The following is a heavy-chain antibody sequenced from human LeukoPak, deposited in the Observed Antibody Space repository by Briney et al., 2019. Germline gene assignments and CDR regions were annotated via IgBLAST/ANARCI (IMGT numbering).Heavy chain of an antibody. D-gene: IGHD3-22*01. CDR1: GFTFHDYG. J-gene: IGHJ4*02. Sequence: GGSLRLSCVASGFTFHDYGMSWVRQAPGKVLEWVSGINWNGGSTGYADSVKGRFTISRDNAKNSLYLQMNSLRAEDTALYHCARHPNYDSSGYYSFWGQGTLVTVSS. CDR2: INWNGGST. V-gene: IGHV3-20*01. CDR3: ARHPNYDSSGYYSF.